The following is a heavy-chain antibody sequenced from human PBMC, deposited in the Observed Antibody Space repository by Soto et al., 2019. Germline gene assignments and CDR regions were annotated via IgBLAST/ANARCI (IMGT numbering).Heavy chain of an antibody. CDR3: AKLDFWSSTPDDH. J-gene: IGHJ4*02. Sequence: DVELLESGGGLVQPGGSLRLPCAAAGFNFNTFAMTWVRQAPGKGLAWVSYISGGGSTTYYADSVKGRFAISRDNFKNTLYLQMNNLGAEDTAIYYCAKLDFWSSTPDDHWGQGTLVTVSS. CDR1: GFNFNTFA. V-gene: IGHV3-23*01. D-gene: IGHD3-3*01. CDR2: ISGGGSTT.